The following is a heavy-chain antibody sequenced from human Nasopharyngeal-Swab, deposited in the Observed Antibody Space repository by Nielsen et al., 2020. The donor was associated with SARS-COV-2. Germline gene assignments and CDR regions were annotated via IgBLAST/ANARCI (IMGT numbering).Heavy chain of an antibody. Sequence: SETLSLTCTVSGVSISSQYWSWIRQPPGKGLEWIGYISHNSGTNYNPSLKSRVTMFMDTSKNQISLKLRSVTAADTAVYYCAKEGATGWFDPWGQGTLVTVSS. CDR1: GVSISSQY. CDR3: AKEGATGWFDP. V-gene: IGHV4-59*11. CDR2: ISHNSGT. J-gene: IGHJ5*02.